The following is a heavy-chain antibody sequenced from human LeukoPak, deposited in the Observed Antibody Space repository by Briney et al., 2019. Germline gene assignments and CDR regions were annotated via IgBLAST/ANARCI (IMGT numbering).Heavy chain of an antibody. CDR1: RDSISRSDCY. V-gene: IGHV4-39*01. J-gene: IGHJ1*01. CDR3: ARRRYYDGSGYLE. Sequence: PSETLSLTCSVSRDSISRSDCYWDWIRQPPGKGLEWIGSICFSRRSYYTPSVSARVTMSVDTSSNQFSLNLRSVTAADTAVYYWARRRYYDGSGYLEWGQGTLLSVSS. CDR2: ICFSRRS. D-gene: IGHD3-22*01.